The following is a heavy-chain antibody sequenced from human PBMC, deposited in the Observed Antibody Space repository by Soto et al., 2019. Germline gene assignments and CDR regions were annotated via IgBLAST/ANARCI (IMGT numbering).Heavy chain of an antibody. J-gene: IGHJ4*01. Sequence: ASVKVSCKAAGYTFTSYYIHWVRQAPGQGLEWMGLIKPSDSSTTYAQKFQGRVTMTRDTSTSTVYMELTSLRSEDTAVYYCARDAQIGHGYSVYHTYWGQGTLVTVS. CDR1: GYTFTSYY. V-gene: IGHV1-46*01. CDR2: IKPSDSST. D-gene: IGHD5-12*01. CDR3: ARDAQIGHGYSVYHTY.